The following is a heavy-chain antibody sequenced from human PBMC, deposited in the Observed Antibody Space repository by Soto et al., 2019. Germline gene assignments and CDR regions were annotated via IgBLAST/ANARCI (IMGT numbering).Heavy chain of an antibody. CDR2: IYWDDDK. Sequence: QITLKESGPTLVKPTQTLTLTCTFSGFSLSTSGVGVGWIRQPPGKALEWLALIYWDDDKRYSPSLKSRLTITKDTSKHQVVLTMTNMDPVDSATYYCAHIDTSSGWPEYYFDYWGQGTLVTVSS. D-gene: IGHD6-19*01. V-gene: IGHV2-5*02. CDR1: GFSLSTSGVG. J-gene: IGHJ4*02. CDR3: AHIDTSSGWPEYYFDY.